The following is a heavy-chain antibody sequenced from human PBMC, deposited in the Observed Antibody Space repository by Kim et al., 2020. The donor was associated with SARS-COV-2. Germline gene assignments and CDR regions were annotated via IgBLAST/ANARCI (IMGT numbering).Heavy chain of an antibody. J-gene: IGHJ4*02. D-gene: IGHD6-13*01. V-gene: IGHV4-30-2*01. CDR3: AREGPYSSIDY. CDR1: GGSISSGGYS. Sequence: SETLSLTCAVSGGSISSGGYSWSWIRQPPGKGLEWIGYIYHSGSTYYNPSLKSRVTISVDRSKNQFSLKLSSVTAADTAVYYCAREGPYSSIDYWGQGTLVTVSS. CDR2: IYHSGST.